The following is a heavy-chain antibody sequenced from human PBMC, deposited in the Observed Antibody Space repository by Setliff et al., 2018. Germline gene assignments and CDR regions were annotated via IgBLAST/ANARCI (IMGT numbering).Heavy chain of an antibody. J-gene: IGHJ4*02. Sequence: GESLKLSCVASGFTISNYWMAWVRQAPGKGLEWVADIRQDGTNKYYVDSVKGRFTTSRDNAKNSLYLQMNSLRAEDTALYYCAREVWNIYDNDNSWSGYSDHWGQGTLVTVSS. CDR3: AREVWNIYDNDNSWSGYSDH. D-gene: IGHD3-3*01. CDR2: IRQDGTNK. V-gene: IGHV3-7*03. CDR1: GFTISNYW.